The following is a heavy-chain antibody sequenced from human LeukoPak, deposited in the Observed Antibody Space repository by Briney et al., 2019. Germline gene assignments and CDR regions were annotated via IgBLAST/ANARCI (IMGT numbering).Heavy chain of an antibody. CDR3: ARDAMVRGVTRSFGMDV. CDR2: IYSGGST. D-gene: IGHD3-10*01. CDR1: GFTVSSNY. Sequence: PGGSLRLSCAASGFTVSSNYMSWVRQAPGKGLEWVSVIYSGGSTYYADSVKGRFTISRHNSKNTLYLQMNSLRAEDTAVYYCARDAMVRGVTRSFGMDVWGQGTTVTVSS. J-gene: IGHJ6*02. V-gene: IGHV3-53*04.